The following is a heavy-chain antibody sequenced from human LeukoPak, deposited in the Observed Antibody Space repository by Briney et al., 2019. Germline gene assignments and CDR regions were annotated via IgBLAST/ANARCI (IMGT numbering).Heavy chain of an antibody. D-gene: IGHD1-1*01. CDR1: GFXFDDYT. V-gene: IGHV3-43*01. CDR3: AKPRNDDEKALDI. J-gene: IGHJ3*02. CDR2: VTWDGGST. Sequence: GSLRLSCAASGFXFDDYTMHWVRQAPGKGLEWVSFVTWDGGSTYYADSVKGRFTISRDNNKNSLYLQMNSLRTEDTALYYCAKPRNDDEKALDIWGQGTMVSVSS.